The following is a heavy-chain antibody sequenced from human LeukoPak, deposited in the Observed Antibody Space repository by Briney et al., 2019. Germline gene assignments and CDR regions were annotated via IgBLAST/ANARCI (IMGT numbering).Heavy chain of an antibody. CDR1: GYSFTSFG. CDR3: TRIYYYASGTYDKYFDP. CDR2: ISAYQGQT. Sequence: ASVKVSCKASGYSFTSFGVSWVRQAPGQGLEWVGWISAYQGQTAYAQRLQGRVTMTTDTPTSTAYMKLRSLRSDDTAVYYCTRIYYYASGTYDKYFDPWGQGTLVTVSS. J-gene: IGHJ5*02. V-gene: IGHV1-18*01. D-gene: IGHD3-10*01.